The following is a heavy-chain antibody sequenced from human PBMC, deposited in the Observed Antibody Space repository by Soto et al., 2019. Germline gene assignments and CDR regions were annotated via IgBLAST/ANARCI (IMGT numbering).Heavy chain of an antibody. CDR2: IHYSGST. Sequence: SETLSLTCSVSGGSISDSPYYWVLIRQPPGKGLEWIGSIHYSGSTYYNPSLESRVTISVDTSKNQFSLKLSSVTAADTAVYYCARDGLRVTAAGDNWFDPWGQGTLVTV. V-gene: IGHV4-39*07. J-gene: IGHJ5*02. D-gene: IGHD2-2*01. CDR1: GGSISDSPYY. CDR3: ARDGLRVTAAGDNWFDP.